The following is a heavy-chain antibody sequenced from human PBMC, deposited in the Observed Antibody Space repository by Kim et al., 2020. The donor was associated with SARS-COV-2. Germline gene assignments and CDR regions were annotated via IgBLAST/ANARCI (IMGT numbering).Heavy chain of an antibody. V-gene: IGHV3-43*02. CDR1: GFSLDDYA. J-gene: IGHJ3*02. CDR3: AKDMPARDAYSVDAFDI. Sequence: GGSLRLSCAASGFSLDDYAIHWVRQAPRKGLEWVSLINGDGVSTYYTDSVRGRFTISRDNSKNSLYLQMNSLRTEDTALYYCAKDMPARDAYSVDAFDIWGQGTMVTVSS. D-gene: IGHD4-4*01. CDR2: INGDGVST.